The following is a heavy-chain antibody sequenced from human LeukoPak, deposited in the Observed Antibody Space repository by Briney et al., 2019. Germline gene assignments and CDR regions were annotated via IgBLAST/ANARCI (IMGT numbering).Heavy chain of an antibody. J-gene: IGHJ6*02. D-gene: IGHD5-18*01. V-gene: IGHV3-49*04. CDR3: TRGPIQLWLYHGMDV. CDR1: GFTFGDHA. CDR2: IRSKTYGGTT. Sequence: QAGRSLRLSCTVSGFTFGDHAMSWVRQAPGKGLEWVGFIRSKTYGGTTEYAASVKGGFIISRDDSTSIAYLQMNSLKTEDTAVYYCTRGPIQLWLYHGMDVWGQGTTVTVSS.